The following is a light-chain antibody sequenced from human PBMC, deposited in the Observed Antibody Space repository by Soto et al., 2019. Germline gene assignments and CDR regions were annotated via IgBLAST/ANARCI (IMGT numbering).Light chain of an antibody. V-gene: IGLV2-11*01. CDR2: DVS. J-gene: IGLJ1*01. CDR1: TIDVDSSNN. Sequence: QSALTQPRSVSGSPGQSVTISCTGPTIDVDSSNNVSWYQQHPGKAPKLMIYDVSERPSGVPDRFSGSKSGSTASLTISGLQAEDEADYYCCSYATTFYVFGSGTKVTVL. CDR3: CSYATTFYV.